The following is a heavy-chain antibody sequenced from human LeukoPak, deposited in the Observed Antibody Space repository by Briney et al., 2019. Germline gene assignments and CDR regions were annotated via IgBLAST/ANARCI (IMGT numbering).Heavy chain of an antibody. Sequence: PGGSLRLSCAASGFTFSSYAKHWVRQAPGKGLEWVAVISYDGSNKYYADSVKGRFTISRDNSKNTLYLQMNSLRAEDTAVYYCARDYPYSGSYYGNFDYWGQGTLVTVSS. J-gene: IGHJ4*02. CDR3: ARDYPYSGSYYGNFDY. V-gene: IGHV3-30*04. D-gene: IGHD1-26*01. CDR2: ISYDGSNK. CDR1: GFTFSSYA.